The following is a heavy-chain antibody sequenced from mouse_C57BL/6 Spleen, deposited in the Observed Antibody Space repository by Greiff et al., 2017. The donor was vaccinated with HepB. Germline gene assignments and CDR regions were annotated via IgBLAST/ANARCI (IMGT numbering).Heavy chain of an antibody. CDR2: INPNNGGT. D-gene: IGHD1-1*01. J-gene: IGHJ3*01. CDR3: ARNYYSSSPWFAY. CDR1: GYTFTDYY. V-gene: IGHV1-26*01. Sequence: EVKLQQSGPELVKPGASVKISCKASGYTFTDYYMNWVKQSHGKSLEWIGDINPNNGGTSYNQKFKGKATLTVDKSSSTAYMELRSLTSEDSAVYYCARNYYSSSPWFAYRGQRTLVTVSA.